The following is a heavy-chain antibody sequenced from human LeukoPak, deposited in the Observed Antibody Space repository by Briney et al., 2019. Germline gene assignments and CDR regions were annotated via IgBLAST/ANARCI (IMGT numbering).Heavy chain of an antibody. CDR1: GGSISSGGCY. CDR2: IYYSGST. V-gene: IGHV4-31*03. D-gene: IGHD5-18*01. CDR3: ARGDVDTAMVTDY. Sequence: PSETLSLTCTVSGGSISSGGCYWSWIRQHPGKGLEWIGYIYYSGSTYYNPSLKSRVTISVDTPKNQFSLKLSSVTAADTAVYYCARGDVDTAMVTDYWGQGTLVTVSS. J-gene: IGHJ4*02.